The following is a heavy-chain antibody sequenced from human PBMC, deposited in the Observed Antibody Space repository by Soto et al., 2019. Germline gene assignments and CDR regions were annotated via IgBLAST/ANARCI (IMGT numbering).Heavy chain of an antibody. D-gene: IGHD3-22*01. J-gene: IGHJ3*02. V-gene: IGHV1-69*13. Sequence: SVKVCCKASGGTFSSYAISWVRQAPGQGLEWMGGIIPIFGTANYAQKFQGRVTITADESTSTAYMELSSLRSEDTAVYYCARTYYYDSSGYYYHAFDIWGQGTMVTVSS. CDR3: ARTYYYDSSGYYYHAFDI. CDR1: GGTFSSYA. CDR2: IIPIFGTA.